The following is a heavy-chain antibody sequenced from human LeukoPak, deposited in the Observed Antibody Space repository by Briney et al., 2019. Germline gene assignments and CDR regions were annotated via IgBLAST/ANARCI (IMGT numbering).Heavy chain of an antibody. J-gene: IGHJ4*02. V-gene: IGHV4-31*03. Sequence: SETLSLTCTVSGGSISSGGYYWSWIRQHPGKGLEWIGYIYYSGSTYYNPSLKSRVTISVDTSKNQFSLKLSSVAAADTAVYYCARTMVRGNFDYWGQGTLVTVSS. CDR1: GGSISSGGYY. D-gene: IGHD3-10*01. CDR3: ARTMVRGNFDY. CDR2: IYYSGST.